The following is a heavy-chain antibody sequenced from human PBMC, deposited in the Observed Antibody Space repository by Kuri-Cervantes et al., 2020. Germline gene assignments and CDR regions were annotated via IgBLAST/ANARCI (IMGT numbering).Heavy chain of an antibody. CDR1: GYTLTNYV. Sequence: ASVKVSCKASGYTLTNYVISWVRQAPGQGLEWMGWINPYNGNTKYSQKFQGRVTMTTDTSTSTAYMELRSLRSDDTAVYYCARNLAPSYYYGMDVWGQGTTVTVSS. V-gene: IGHV1-18*01. CDR2: INPYNGNT. D-gene: IGHD3-16*01. CDR3: ARNLAPSYYYGMDV. J-gene: IGHJ6*02.